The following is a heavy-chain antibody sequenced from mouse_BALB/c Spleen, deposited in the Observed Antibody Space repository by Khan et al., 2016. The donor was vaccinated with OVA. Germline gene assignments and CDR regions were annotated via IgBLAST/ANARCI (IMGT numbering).Heavy chain of an antibody. J-gene: IGHJ4*01. V-gene: IGHV1S41*01. CDR3: ARENYYGRSGYAMDY. Sequence: DLVKPGTSVKLYCKASGYTFTSYWINWIKQRPGQGLEWIGRIGPGSSNTYYNEMFKGKAALTVDTSSSTAYIQLSSPSSEDSAVYFCARENYYGRSGYAMDYWGQGTSVTVSS. CDR2: IGPGSSNT. D-gene: IGHD1-1*01. CDR1: GYTFTSYW.